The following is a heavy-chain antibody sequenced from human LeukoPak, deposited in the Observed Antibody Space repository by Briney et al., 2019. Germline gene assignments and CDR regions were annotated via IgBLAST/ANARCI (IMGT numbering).Heavy chain of an antibody. CDR1: GFIFRDYW. V-gene: IGHV3-7*01. CDR2: ISQDAGGT. CDR3: AKGPRITIFAYYMDV. J-gene: IGHJ6*03. Sequence: GGSLRLSCATSGFIFRDYWMSWVRQVPGKGLEWVASISQDAGGTTYLDSVKGRFTISRDNAKNSLYLQMNSLRADDTAIYYCAKGPRITIFAYYMDVWGKGTTVTVSS. D-gene: IGHD3-3*01.